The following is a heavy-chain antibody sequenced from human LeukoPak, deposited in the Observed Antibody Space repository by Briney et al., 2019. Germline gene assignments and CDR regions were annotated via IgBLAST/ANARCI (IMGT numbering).Heavy chain of an antibody. CDR2: MNPQRGVT. V-gene: IGHV1-2*02. CDR3: ARGMDAEAFQN. J-gene: IGHJ1*01. D-gene: IGHD2-2*03. CDR1: GYRFTAYP. Sequence: ASVRVSCKTSGYRFTAYPLHWVRQAPGQGLEWLGWMNPQRGVTDNAQKFQGRVTMTRDTSISVAYMELSSLRSDDMAVYFCARGMDAEAFQNWGQGTLVIVPS.